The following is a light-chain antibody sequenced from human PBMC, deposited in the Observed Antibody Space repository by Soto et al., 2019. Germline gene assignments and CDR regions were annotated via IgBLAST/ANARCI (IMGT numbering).Light chain of an antibody. CDR3: ASWDDTLSGVV. J-gene: IGLJ3*02. Sequence: QSVLTQPPSVSGAPGQRVTISCSGSSSNIGNNAVNWYQQLPGKAPRALIYYDDLLPSGVSKRFSGSKSGTSVSLAISGLQSDDDADYYWASWDDTLSGVVFGGGTKLTVL. CDR2: YDD. CDR1: SSNIGNNA. V-gene: IGLV1-36*01.